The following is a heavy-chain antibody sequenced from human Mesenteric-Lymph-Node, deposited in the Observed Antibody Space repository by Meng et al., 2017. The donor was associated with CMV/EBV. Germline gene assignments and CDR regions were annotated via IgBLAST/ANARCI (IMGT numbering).Heavy chain of an antibody. D-gene: IGHD2-2*01. V-gene: IGHV4-39*07. Sequence: SETLSLTCTVSSGSISSSNYYWAWIRQPPGKGLECIGTIYYSGSTYYNPSLKSRVTISVDTSKNQFSLKLSSVTAADTAVYYCARALLGYCSSTSCPNNWFDPWGQGTLVTVSS. J-gene: IGHJ5*02. CDR3: ARALLGYCSSTSCPNNWFDP. CDR2: IYYSGST. CDR1: SGSISSSNYY.